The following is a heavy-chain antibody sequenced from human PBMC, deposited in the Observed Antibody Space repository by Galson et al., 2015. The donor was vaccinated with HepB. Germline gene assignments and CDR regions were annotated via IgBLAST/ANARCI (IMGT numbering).Heavy chain of an antibody. J-gene: IGHJ4*02. CDR3: AREAVADRGWGFDH. Sequence: LSLTCSVSGGSINIPNWWSWVRQPPGKGLEWIGKLYHSGITKCNPSLKSQVTISVDKSKNQFSLELTSVTAADTAVYYCAREAVADRGWGFDHWGQGTLVTVSS. CDR2: LYHSGIT. CDR1: GGSINIPNW. V-gene: IGHV4-4*02. D-gene: IGHD6-19*01.